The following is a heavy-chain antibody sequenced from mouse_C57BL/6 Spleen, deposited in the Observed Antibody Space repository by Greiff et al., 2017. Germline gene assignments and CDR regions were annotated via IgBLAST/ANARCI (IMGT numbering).Heavy chain of an antibody. D-gene: IGHD3-2*02. CDR2: IDPGTGGT. CDR3: TRSETAQAFWFAD. CDR1: GYTFTDYE. Sequence: QVQLQQSGPELVKPGASVKLSCKASGYTFTDYEMHWVKQTPVHGLEWIGAIDPGTGGTAYNQKFKGKAILTADKSSSTAYMELRSLTSEDSAVYYCTRSETAQAFWFADWGQGTLVTVSA. V-gene: IGHV1-15*01. J-gene: IGHJ3*01.